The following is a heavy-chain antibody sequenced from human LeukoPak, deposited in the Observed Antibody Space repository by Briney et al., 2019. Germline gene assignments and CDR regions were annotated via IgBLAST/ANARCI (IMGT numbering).Heavy chain of an antibody. CDR1: GFTFSNYW. V-gene: IGHV3-74*01. Sequence: GGSLRLSCAASGFTFSNYWIHWVRHAPGKGLVWVSRINPAGNYANYADSVKGRFTISRDNAKNTVYLQMNSLRAEDTALFYCVRDWDHYDFDSWGQGTLVTVSS. J-gene: IGHJ5*01. D-gene: IGHD3-3*01. CDR2: INPAGNYA. CDR3: VRDWDHYDFDS.